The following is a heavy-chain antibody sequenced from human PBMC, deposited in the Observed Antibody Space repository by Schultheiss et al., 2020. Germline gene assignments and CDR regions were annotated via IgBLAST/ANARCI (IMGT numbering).Heavy chain of an antibody. V-gene: IGHV5-51*01. J-gene: IGHJ4*02. CDR1: GYSFTSYW. CDR2: IYPGDSDT. Sequence: GESLKISCKGSGYSFTSYWIGWVRQMLGKSLEWMGIIYPGDSDTRYSPSFQGQVTISADKSISTAYLQWSSLKASDTAMYYCTRHHSSSPHPDYWGQGTLGTGSS. D-gene: IGHD6-6*01. CDR3: TRHHSSSPHPDY.